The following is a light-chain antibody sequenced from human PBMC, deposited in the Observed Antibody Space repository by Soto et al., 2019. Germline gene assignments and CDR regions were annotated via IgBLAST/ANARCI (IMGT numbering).Light chain of an antibody. CDR1: QHINSY. CDR3: QQPYSGPPGLT. V-gene: IGKV1-39*01. J-gene: IGKJ4*01. Sequence: DFQMTQSPSSLSASVGDRVTITCRASQHINSYLNWYQQKPGKAPKLLIYAGSSLQSGVPSRFXXSGSGTDFNLTISSLQPEDFATYYCQQPYSGPPGLTFGGGTKVEIK. CDR2: AGS.